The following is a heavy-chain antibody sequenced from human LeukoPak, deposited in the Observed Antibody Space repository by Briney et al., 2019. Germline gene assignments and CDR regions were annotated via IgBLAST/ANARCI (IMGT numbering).Heavy chain of an antibody. D-gene: IGHD6-13*01. V-gene: IGHV3-30*02. CDR2: IRFDGSDE. Sequence: GGSLRLSCAASGFTFSSSGMHWVRQAPGKGLEWVAFIRFDGSDEYYRDSVKGRFTISRDNSKNTLYLQMNSLRTEDTAVYSCANRPPKITAAGTSHDFHYWGQGTLVTVSS. CDR3: ANRPPKITAAGTSHDFHY. CDR1: GFTFSSSG. J-gene: IGHJ4*02.